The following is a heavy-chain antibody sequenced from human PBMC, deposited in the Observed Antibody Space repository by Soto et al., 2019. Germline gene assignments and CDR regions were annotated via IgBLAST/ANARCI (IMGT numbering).Heavy chain of an antibody. CDR1: VGTFSSLG. CDR3: ATRGTQGRWLEFADY. CDR2: IIPISGRT. D-gene: IGHD5-12*01. J-gene: IGHJ4*02. V-gene: IGHV1-69*01. Sequence: QVQLLQSGAEVKRPGSSVKVSCEASVGTFSSLGFTWVRQAPGQGLEWMGGIIPISGRTTFAQKFQGRVTITADESTRATYMELTTLTSADTAMYYCATRGTQGRWLEFADYWGQGTLVTVSS.